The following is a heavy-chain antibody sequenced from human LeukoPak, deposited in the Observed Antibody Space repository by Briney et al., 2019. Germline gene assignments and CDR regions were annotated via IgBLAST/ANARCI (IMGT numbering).Heavy chain of an antibody. Sequence: PSETLSLTCTVSDASISGYYWSWIRQPPGEGLEWIGPIHFSGSTNYNPSLRSRVTISVDTSKNQLSLKLSSVTAADTAVYYCARDLGGIYFDYWGQGTLVTVSS. D-gene: IGHD1-26*01. V-gene: IGHV4-59*01. CDR1: DASISGYY. CDR3: ARDLGGIYFDY. J-gene: IGHJ4*02. CDR2: IHFSGST.